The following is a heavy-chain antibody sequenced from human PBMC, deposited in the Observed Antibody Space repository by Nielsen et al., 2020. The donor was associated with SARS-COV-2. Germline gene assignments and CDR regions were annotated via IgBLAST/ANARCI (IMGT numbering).Heavy chain of an antibody. D-gene: IGHD6-19*01. V-gene: IGHV3-43D*03. Sequence: GESLKISCAASGFTFDDYAMHWVRQAPGKGLVWVSLISWDGGSTYYADSVKGRFTISRDNSKNSLYLQMNSLRAEDTALYYCAKDEAGYFDYWGQGTLVTVSS. CDR1: GFTFDDYA. J-gene: IGHJ4*02. CDR3: AKDEAGYFDY. CDR2: ISWDGGST.